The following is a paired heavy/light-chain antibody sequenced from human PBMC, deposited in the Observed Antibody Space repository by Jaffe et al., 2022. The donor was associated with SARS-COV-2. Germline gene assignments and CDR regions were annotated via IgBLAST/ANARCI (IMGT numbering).Heavy chain of an antibody. D-gene: IGHD3-10*01. CDR2: IMYHGNTV. J-gene: IGHJ4*02. CDR3: AKDLSPGGLEC. CDR1: EFIFDKYA. Sequence: ELQLVESGGGLIQPGRSLRLSCAASEFIFDKYAIHWVRQAPGKGLEWVSAIMYHGNTVGYADSVKGRFTISRDYAKNSVYLQMNSLGPEDTALYYCAKDLSPGGLECWGQGTLVTVSS. V-gene: IGHV3-9*01.
Light chain of an antibody. CDR1: QSLVHSDGNMY. CDR2: KVS. J-gene: IGKJ2*01. V-gene: IGKV2-30*02. Sequence: DVVLTQSPLSLAVTLGQPASISCRSSQSLVHSDGNMYLNWFQQRPGQSPRHLIYKVSERDSGVPDRFSGSGSGPDFTLKISRVEAEDVGLYYCMQGTHWPYTFGQGTKLEI. CDR3: MQGTHWPYT.